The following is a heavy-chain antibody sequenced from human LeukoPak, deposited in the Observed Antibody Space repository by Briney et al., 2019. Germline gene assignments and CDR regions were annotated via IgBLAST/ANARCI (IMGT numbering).Heavy chain of an antibody. CDR3: TRDPRNLDY. Sequence: GGSLRLSCAVSGFTFSDTYMTWIRQAPGKGLESLSYISPSGTDISYADSVKGRFTISRDNAKNSLYLQMNSLRVEDTAVYYCTRDPRNLDYWGQGTLVTISS. J-gene: IGHJ4*02. V-gene: IGHV3-11*01. CDR1: GFTFSDTY. CDR2: ISPSGTDI. D-gene: IGHD1-14*01.